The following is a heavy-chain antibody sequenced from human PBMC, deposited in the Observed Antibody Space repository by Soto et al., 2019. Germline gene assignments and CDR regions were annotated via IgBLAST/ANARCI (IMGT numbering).Heavy chain of an antibody. V-gene: IGHV3-21*02. CDR3: ARSGDVAVGWFDP. D-gene: IGHD3-10*01. CDR1: GFNFSAYG. Sequence: EVQLVESGGGLVKPGQSLRLSCTASGFNFSAYGMSWVRQAPGKGLEWVSSITFSSLYIYYAESVRGRFVISRDDSKNSLVLQMDSLKTEDTAFYYCARSGDVAVGWFDPWGQGTQVTVSS. CDR2: ITFSSLYI. J-gene: IGHJ5*02.